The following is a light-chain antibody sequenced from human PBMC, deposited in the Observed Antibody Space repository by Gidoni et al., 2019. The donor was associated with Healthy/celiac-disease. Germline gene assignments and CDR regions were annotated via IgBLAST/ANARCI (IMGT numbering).Light chain of an antibody. CDR1: SLRSYY. V-gene: IGLV3-19*01. CDR2: GKN. CDR3: NSRDSSGNHVV. Sequence: SSELTQDPAVSVALGQTVRITCQGDSLRSYYASWYQQKPGQAPVLVIYGKNNRPSGIPDRFSGSSSGNTASLTITGAQAEDEADYYCNSRDSSGNHVVFGGGTNLTVL. J-gene: IGLJ2*01.